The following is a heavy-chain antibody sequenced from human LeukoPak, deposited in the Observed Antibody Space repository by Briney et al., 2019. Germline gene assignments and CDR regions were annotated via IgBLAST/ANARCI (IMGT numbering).Heavy chain of an antibody. CDR1: GFTFSSYW. CDR3: ARTPYYDFWSGYYWNAFDI. V-gene: IGHV3-7*01. J-gene: IGHJ3*02. Sequence: GGSLRLSCAASGFTFSSYWMNWVRQAPGKGLEWVANIKQDGSEKYYVDSVKGRFTISRDNAKNSLYLQMNSLRAEDTAVYYCARTPYYDFWSGYYWNAFDIWGQGTMVTVSS. CDR2: IKQDGSEK. D-gene: IGHD3-3*01.